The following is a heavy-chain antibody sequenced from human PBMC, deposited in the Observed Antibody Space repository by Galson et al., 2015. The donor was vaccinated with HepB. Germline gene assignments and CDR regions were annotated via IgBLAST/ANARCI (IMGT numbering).Heavy chain of an antibody. CDR1: GYTFTSYY. Sequence: SVKVSCKASGYTFTSYYMHWVRQAPGQGLEWMGIINPSGGSTSYAQKLQGRVTMTRDTSTSTVYMELSSLRSEDTAVYYCASGDIIAAAGTFYYYGMDVWGQGTTVTVSS. CDR2: INPSGGST. V-gene: IGHV1-46*03. D-gene: IGHD6-13*01. CDR3: ASGDIIAAAGTFYYYGMDV. J-gene: IGHJ6*02.